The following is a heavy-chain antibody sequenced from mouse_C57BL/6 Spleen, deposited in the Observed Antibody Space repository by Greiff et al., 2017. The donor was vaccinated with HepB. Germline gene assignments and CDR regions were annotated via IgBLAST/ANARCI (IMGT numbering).Heavy chain of an antibody. CDR2: INPSSGYT. V-gene: IGHV1-7*01. CDR3: APNYYAMDY. Sequence: QVHVKQSGAELAKPGASVKLSCKASGYTFTSYWMHWVKQRPGQGLEWIGYINPSSGYTKYNQKFKDKATLTADKSSSTAYMQLSSLTYEDSAVYYCAPNYYAMDYWGQGTSVTVSS. J-gene: IGHJ4*01. CDR1: GYTFTSYW.